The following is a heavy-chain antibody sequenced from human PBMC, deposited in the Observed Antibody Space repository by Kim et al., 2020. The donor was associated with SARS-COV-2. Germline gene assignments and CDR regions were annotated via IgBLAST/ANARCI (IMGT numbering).Heavy chain of an antibody. Sequence: GTNHAQNFQGRVTMTRDTSISTAYMELSRLRSDDTAVYYCAIVSSPIRDYWGQGTLVTVSS. CDR3: AIVSSPIRDY. CDR2: GT. D-gene: IGHD6-13*01. J-gene: IGHJ4*02. V-gene: IGHV1-2*02.